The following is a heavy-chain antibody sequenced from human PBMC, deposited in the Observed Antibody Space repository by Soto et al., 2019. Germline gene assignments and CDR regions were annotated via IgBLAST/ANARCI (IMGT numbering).Heavy chain of an antibody. D-gene: IGHD3-16*02. CDR2: LYWDGDK. Sequence: QITLTESGPTLVKPTQTLTLTCTFSGFSLSSSRVGVAWIRQPPGKALEWLAVLYWDGDKRYSPSLRSMLTITKDTSKKQVVLTMTNVDPVDTATYFCAHLMITYGGVVADDAFDFWGQGTMVTISS. V-gene: IGHV2-5*02. CDR3: AHLMITYGGVVADDAFDF. CDR1: GFSLSSSRVG. J-gene: IGHJ3*01.